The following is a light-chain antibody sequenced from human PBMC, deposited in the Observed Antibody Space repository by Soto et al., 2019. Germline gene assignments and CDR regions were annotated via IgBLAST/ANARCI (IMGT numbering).Light chain of an antibody. CDR2: DAS. J-gene: IGKJ4*01. Sequence: DIRLTQSPSSLSASVGDRVTITCQASQDIRNYLNWYQQKPGRAPNLLIYDASNLKTGVTSRFSGSGSGTDFTFTISSLQPEDIATYYCQHYDHLPPLSFGEGTKVEIK. CDR1: QDIRNY. CDR3: QHYDHLPPLS. V-gene: IGKV1-33*01.